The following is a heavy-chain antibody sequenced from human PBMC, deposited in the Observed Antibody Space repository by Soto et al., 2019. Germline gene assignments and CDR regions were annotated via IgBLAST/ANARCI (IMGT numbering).Heavy chain of an antibody. D-gene: IGHD1-7*01. CDR1: GDSVSSNSAA. Sequence: QVQLQESGPGLVKPSQTLSITCAISGDSVSSNSAAWNWIRLSPSRGLEWLARTYYRSRWYNDYAVSVRSRITVNPDTSKNQFSLQLTSVTPEHTAVYYCAGTTSHQWYYMDVWGKGTTVTVSS. CDR2: TYYRSRWYN. V-gene: IGHV6-1*01. J-gene: IGHJ6*03. CDR3: AGTTSHQWYYMDV.